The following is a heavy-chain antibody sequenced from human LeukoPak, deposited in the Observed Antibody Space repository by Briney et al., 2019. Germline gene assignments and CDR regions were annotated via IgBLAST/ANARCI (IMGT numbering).Heavy chain of an antibody. Sequence: SLTLSLTCTVSGGSISSYYWSWIRQPPGKGLEWIGYIYYSGSTHYNPSLKSRVTFSVDTSKNQFSLKLSSVTAADTAVYYCARRYCSGGSCYSGFDYWGQGTLVTVSS. CDR2: IYYSGST. D-gene: IGHD2-15*01. V-gene: IGHV4-59*08. J-gene: IGHJ4*02. CDR1: GGSISSYY. CDR3: ARRYCSGGSCYSGFDY.